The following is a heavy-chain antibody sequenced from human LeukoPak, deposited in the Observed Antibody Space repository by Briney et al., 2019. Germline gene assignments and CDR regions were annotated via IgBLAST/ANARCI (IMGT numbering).Heavy chain of an antibody. V-gene: IGHV4-39*01. D-gene: IGHD3-10*01. CDR2: IYYSGST. Sequence: SETLSLTCTVSGGSISSSSYYWGWIRQPPGKGLEWIGSIYYSGSTYYNPSLKSRVTISVDTSKNQFSLKLSSVTAADTAVYYCARHYMVRGVTGSNWFDPWGQGTLVTVSS. J-gene: IGHJ5*02. CDR1: GGSISSSSYY. CDR3: ARHYMVRGVTGSNWFDP.